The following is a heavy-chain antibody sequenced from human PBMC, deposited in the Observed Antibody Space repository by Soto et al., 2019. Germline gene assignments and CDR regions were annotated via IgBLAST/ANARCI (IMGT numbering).Heavy chain of an antibody. CDR2: IYYTGAT. D-gene: IGHD6-25*01. CDR1: SGSISTGNW. CDR3: ARVFSSGSGWMYYFDF. V-gene: IGHV4-4*02. J-gene: IGHJ4*02. Sequence: QVELQESGPRLVKSSGTLSLTCEVSSGSISTGNWWSWVRQPPGNGLEWIGEIYYTGATNYNPSLKSRVTMTIDKSKDQFSLILTSATAADTAVYYCARVFSSGSGWMYYFDFWGQGILVSVSS.